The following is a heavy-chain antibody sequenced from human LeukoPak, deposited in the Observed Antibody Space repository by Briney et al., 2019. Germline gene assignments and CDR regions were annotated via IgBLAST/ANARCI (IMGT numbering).Heavy chain of an antibody. V-gene: IGHV4-30-4*07. Sequence: PSETLSLTCAVSGGSISSGAYSWSWIRQPPRKGLEWIGYVYYSGGTYYNPSLKNRVTISVDTSKNQFSLKLSSVTAADRALYYCARQTTSGYLDYWGQGTLVTVS. J-gene: IGHJ4*02. D-gene: IGHD3-22*01. CDR2: VYYSGGT. CDR3: ARQTTSGYLDY. CDR1: GGSISSGAYS.